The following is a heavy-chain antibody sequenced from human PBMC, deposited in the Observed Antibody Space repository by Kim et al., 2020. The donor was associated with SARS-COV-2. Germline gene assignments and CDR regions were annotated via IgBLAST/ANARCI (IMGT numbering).Heavy chain of an antibody. D-gene: IGHD2-2*01. CDR2: IYHSGST. V-gene: IGHV4-30-2*01. CDR1: GGSISSGGYS. Sequence: SETLSLTCAVSGGSISSGGYSWSWIRQPPGKGLEWIGYIYHSGSTYYNPSLKSRVTISVDRSKNQFSLKLSSVTAADTAVYYCARARYQLLGDMSWFDPWGQGTLVTVSS. CDR3: ARARYQLLGDMSWFDP. J-gene: IGHJ5*02.